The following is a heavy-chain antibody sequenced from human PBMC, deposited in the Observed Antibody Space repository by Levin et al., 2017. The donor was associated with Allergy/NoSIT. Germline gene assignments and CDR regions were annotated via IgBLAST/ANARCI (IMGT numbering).Heavy chain of an antibody. CDR1: GGTFSSYA. D-gene: IGHD3-10*01. Sequence: SVKVSCKASGGTFSSYAISWVRQAPGQGLEWMGGIIYISGTANYAQKFQGRVTITADKSTSTGSLPLSSLRSADTAVYYCAREVLINYYGSGSYYYLDYWGQGTLVTVSS. CDR2: IIYISGTA. J-gene: IGHJ4*02. CDR3: AREVLINYYGSGSYYYLDY. V-gene: IGHV1-69*06.